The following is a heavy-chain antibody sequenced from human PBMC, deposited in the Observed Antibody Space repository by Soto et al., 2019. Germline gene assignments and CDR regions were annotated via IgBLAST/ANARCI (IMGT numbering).Heavy chain of an antibody. Sequence: SETQAITCSVSGGAITFNGYWGWIKKPPGKGLEWIGSIYYSGITYYTPSLKSRVTISVDTSKTQFSLKLSSVTAADTAVYYCARLHQNHYYDSSRYYFDYWGQGTLVTVSS. CDR2: IYYSGIT. CDR1: GGAITFNGY. D-gene: IGHD3-22*01. V-gene: IGHV4-39*01. J-gene: IGHJ4*02. CDR3: ARLHQNHYYDSSRYYFDY.